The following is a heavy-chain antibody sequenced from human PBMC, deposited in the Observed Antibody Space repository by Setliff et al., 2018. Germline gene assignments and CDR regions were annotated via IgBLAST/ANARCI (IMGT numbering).Heavy chain of an antibody. V-gene: IGHV3-21*04. J-gene: IGHJ2*01. D-gene: IGHD4-17*01. Sequence: PGGSLRLSCEASGFAFASYNMIWVRQAPGKGLEWVSSLSSANNYIVYADSVKGRFTISRDNAKKSLYLQMNSLRAEDTAVYYCARVFIQTTVTTKYFDIWGRGTLVTVSS. CDR3: ARVFIQTTVTTKYFDI. CDR2: LSSANNYI. CDR1: GFAFASYN.